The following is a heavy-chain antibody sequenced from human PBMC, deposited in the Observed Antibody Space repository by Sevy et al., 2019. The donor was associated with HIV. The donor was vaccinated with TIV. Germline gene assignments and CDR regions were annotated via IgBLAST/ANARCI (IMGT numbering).Heavy chain of an antibody. Sequence: DSVKVSCKASGYTFTNYAIHWVGQAPGQKLEWMGRINVGNRNTLSQKFQDRATFTRDTSASTAYMQLSSLRSEGTAVYYCARGEFCSGSSSYSEFFDYWGQGAQVIVSS. D-gene: IGHD2-15*01. CDR1: GYTFTNYA. V-gene: IGHV1-3*01. CDR3: ARGEFCSGSSSYSEFFDY. CDR2: INVGNRNT. J-gene: IGHJ4*02.